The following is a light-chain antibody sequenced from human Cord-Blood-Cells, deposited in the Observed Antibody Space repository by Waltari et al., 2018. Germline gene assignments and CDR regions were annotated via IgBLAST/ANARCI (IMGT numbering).Light chain of an antibody. V-gene: IGLV3-21*04. Sequence: SYVLTQPPSVSVAPGKTARITCGGNNIGSKSVQWYQQKPGQAPVLVIYYYSDRPSGIPERFSGSNSGNTATLTISRVEAGDEADYFCQVWDSSSDHVVFGGGTKLTVL. CDR3: QVWDSSSDHVV. J-gene: IGLJ2*01. CDR2: YYS. CDR1: NIGSKS.